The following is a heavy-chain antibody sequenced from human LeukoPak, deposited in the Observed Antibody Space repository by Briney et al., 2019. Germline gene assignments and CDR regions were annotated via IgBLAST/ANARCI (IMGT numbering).Heavy chain of an antibody. V-gene: IGHV3-21*01. CDR2: ISSSSSYI. Sequence: GGSLRLSSAASGFTFSSYSMNWVRQAPGKGLEWVSSISSSSSYIYYADSVKGRFTISRDNAKNSLYLQMNSLRAEDTAVYYCASQYDSSSWYYYYYMDVWGKGTTVTVSS. D-gene: IGHD6-13*01. CDR3: ASQYDSSSWYYYYYMDV. J-gene: IGHJ6*03. CDR1: GFTFSSYS.